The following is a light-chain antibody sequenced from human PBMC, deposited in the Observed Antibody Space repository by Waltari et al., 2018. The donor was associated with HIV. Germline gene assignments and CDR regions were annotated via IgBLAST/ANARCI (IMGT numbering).Light chain of an antibody. J-gene: IGKJ2*01. CDR3: QHLNTYPYT. V-gene: IGKV1-9*01. Sequence: DIQLTQSPSFLSASVGDRVTITCRADHRISTYLAWYQQKLGKAPKLLISAASALQSGVPSRFSGSGSGREFTLTISSLQPEDFASYYCQHLNTYPYTFGQGTKLEIK. CDR2: AAS. CDR1: HRISTY.